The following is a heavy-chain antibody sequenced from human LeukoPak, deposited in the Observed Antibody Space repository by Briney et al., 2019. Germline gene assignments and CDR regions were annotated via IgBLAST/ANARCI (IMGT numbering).Heavy chain of an antibody. CDR1: GFTFSASW. D-gene: IGHD1-26*01. J-gene: IGHJ4*02. V-gene: IGHV3-7*01. Sequence: GGSLRLSCVASGFTFSASWMTWVRQAPGKGLEWVANIKGDESEIYQLGSVRGRFTVSRDNARNSLYLQMHSLRDEDSAVYYCARDRSGSYSGHYFDYWGQGTLVTVSS. CDR3: ARDRSGSYSGHYFDY. CDR2: IKGDESEI.